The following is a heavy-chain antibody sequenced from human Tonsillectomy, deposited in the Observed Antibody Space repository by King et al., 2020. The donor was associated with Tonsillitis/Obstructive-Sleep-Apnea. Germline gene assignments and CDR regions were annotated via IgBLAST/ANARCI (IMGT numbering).Heavy chain of an antibody. CDR2: SRPYDGYT. J-gene: IGHJ1*01. CDR1: GYTFTSYD. CDR3: ARDYYDSSGYYHGYFQH. D-gene: IGHD3-22*01. Sequence: QLVQSGAEVKKPGASVKVSCKASGYTFTSYDITWVRQAPGQGLEWRGWSRPYDGYTNYAQKLQGRVTMTSDTSTTTAYMELRSLRSDDTAVYYCARDYYDSSGYYHGYFQHWGQGTLVTVSS. V-gene: IGHV1-18*01.